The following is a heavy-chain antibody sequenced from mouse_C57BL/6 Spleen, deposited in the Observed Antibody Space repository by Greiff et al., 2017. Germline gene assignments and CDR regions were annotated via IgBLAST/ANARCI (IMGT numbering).Heavy chain of an antibody. Sequence: QVQLKQPGAELVRPGSSVKLSCKASGYTFTSYWMHWVKQRPIQGLEWIGNIDPSDSETHYNQKFKDKATLTVDKSSSTAYMQLSSLTSEDSAVYYCARGGYDYLDYWGQGTTLTVSS. J-gene: IGHJ2*01. CDR1: GYTFTSYW. CDR2: IDPSDSET. V-gene: IGHV1-52*01. D-gene: IGHD2-3*01. CDR3: ARGGYDYLDY.